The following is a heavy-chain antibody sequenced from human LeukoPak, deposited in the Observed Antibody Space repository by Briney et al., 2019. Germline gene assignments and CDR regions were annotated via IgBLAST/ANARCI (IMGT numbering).Heavy chain of an antibody. D-gene: IGHD1-26*01. J-gene: IGHJ4*02. Sequence: ASVKVSCKASGYTFTSYGISWVRQAPGQGLEWMGWISAYNGNTNYAQKLQGRVTMTTDTSTSTAYRELRSLRSDDTAVYYCARNHHSQIVGATPNFDYWGQGTLVTVSS. CDR3: ARNHHSQIVGATPNFDY. V-gene: IGHV1-18*01. CDR1: GYTFTSYG. CDR2: ISAYNGNT.